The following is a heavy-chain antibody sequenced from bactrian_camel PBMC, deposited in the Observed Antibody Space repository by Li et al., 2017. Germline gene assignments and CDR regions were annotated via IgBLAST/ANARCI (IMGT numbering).Heavy chain of an antibody. V-gene: IGHV3S40*01. Sequence: VESGGGSVQAGGSLRLSCTVSGYTFSRICLGWFRQAPGKEREGDAVISTRTRMTYYADSVRGRFTISHGNANDTVHLQMYGLRAEDTAMYYCAADPMCVAPTNRLLERSYRHWGQGTQVTVS. J-gene: IGHJ4*01. D-gene: IGHD1*01. CDR1: GYTFSRIC. CDR3: AADPMCVAPTNRLLERSYRH. CDR2: ISTRTRMT.